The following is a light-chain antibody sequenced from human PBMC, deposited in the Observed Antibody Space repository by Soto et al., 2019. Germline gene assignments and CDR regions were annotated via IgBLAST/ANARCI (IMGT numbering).Light chain of an antibody. CDR2: EVS. V-gene: IGLV2-14*01. J-gene: IGLJ3*02. CDR1: SSDVGAYNH. Sequence: QSVLTQPASVSGSPGQSIAISCTGTSSDVGAYNHVSWYQQHPGKAPKLIMFEVSNRPSGISNRFSGSKSGNTASLTISGLQADDEADYYCHSYTTSSTRVFGGGTKVTVL. CDR3: HSYTTSSTRV.